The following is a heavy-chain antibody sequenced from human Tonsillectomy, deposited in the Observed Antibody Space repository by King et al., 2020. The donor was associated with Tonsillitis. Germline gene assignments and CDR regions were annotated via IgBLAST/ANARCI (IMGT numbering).Heavy chain of an antibody. Sequence: VQLVESGGGVVQPGGSLTLSCEASGFTFSTYGMHWVRQAPGKGLEWVAFIRDDGSDAYYADSVRGRFTISRDNSNTLYLQVNSLRADDTALYYCARDDSYGYFDYWGQGNMVIVSS. CDR1: GFTFSTYG. CDR3: ARDDSYGYFDY. J-gene: IGHJ4*02. V-gene: IGHV3-30*02. D-gene: IGHD5-18*01. CDR2: IRDDGSDA.